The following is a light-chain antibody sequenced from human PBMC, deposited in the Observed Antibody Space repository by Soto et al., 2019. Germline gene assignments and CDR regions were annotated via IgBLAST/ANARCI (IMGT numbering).Light chain of an antibody. CDR3: MQPLQSWT. CDR2: LGS. J-gene: IGKJ1*01. CDR1: QSLLHSNGYNY. V-gene: IGKV2-28*01. Sequence: DIVMTQSPLSLPVTPGESASISCRSSQSLLHSNGYNYLDWYLQKPGQSPQLLIYLGSNRASGVHDRFSGSGSGTDFTLKISRVEAEDVGVYYCMQPLQSWTFGQGTKVEIK.